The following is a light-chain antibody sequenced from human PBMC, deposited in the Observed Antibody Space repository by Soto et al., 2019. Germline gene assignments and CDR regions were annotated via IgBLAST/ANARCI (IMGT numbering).Light chain of an antibody. V-gene: IGKV3-20*01. CDR1: QSVSSNN. Sequence: EIVLTQSPGTLSLSPGETATLSCRASQSVSSNNLAWYHQKTGQTPRPLIYGASSRATGIPDRFSGSGSGTDFTLTISRREPEDFAVYYCQQYDNSITFGPGTRLEIE. CDR3: QQYDNSIT. CDR2: GAS. J-gene: IGKJ5*01.